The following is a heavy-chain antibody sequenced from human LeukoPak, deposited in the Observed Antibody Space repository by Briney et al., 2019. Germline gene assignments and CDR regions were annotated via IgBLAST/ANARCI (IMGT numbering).Heavy chain of an antibody. CDR1: GFTFNSYA. V-gene: IGHV3-23*01. CDR2: ISGSGGGT. CDR3: AREGTV. Sequence: GGSLRLSCAASGFTFNSYAMSWVRQAPEKGLEWVATISGSGGGTYYADSVRGRFTISRDDSKNTLYLQMNSLRAEDTAVYYCAREGTVRGQGTLVTVSS. D-gene: IGHD4-11*01. J-gene: IGHJ4*02.